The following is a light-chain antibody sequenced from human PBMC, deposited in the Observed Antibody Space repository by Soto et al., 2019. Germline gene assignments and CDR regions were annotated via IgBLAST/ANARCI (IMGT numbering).Light chain of an antibody. J-gene: IGKJ5*01. V-gene: IGKV1-27*01. Sequence: DIQMTQSPSTLSASVVDRVTITGRASQGISNYLAWYQQKPGKVPKLLIYAASTLQSGVPSRFSGSGSGTEFTLTISSLQPDDFATYFCQQYQTYSTFGQGTRLEIK. CDR3: QQYQTYST. CDR2: AAS. CDR1: QGISNY.